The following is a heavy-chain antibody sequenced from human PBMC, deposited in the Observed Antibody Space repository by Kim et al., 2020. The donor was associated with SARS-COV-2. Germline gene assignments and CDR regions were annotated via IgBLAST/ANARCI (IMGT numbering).Heavy chain of an antibody. J-gene: IGHJ5*02. CDR3: ARSADSYSSSSWQRGLGWFDP. V-gene: IGHV4-38-2*02. Sequence: SETLSLTCTVSGYSISSGYYWGWIRQPPGRGLEWIGSIYHSGSTYYNPSLKSRVTISVDTSKNQFSLKLSSVTAADTAVYYCARSADSYSSSSWQRGLGWFDPWGQGTLVTVSS. D-gene: IGHD6-13*01. CDR1: GYSISSGYY. CDR2: IYHSGST.